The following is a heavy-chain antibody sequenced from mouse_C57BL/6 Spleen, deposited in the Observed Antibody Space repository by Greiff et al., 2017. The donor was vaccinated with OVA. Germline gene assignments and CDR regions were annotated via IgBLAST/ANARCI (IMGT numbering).Heavy chain of an antibody. Sequence: QVQLKQSGAELVRPGASVKLSCKASGYTFTDYYINWVKQRPGQGLEWIAKIYPGSGNTYYTEKFKGKATLTAEKSSSTAYMQLSSLTSEDSAVYGSAREMRSLDKGYWGQSTSVSVSS. J-gene: IGHJ4*01. CDR1: GYTFTDYY. CDR2: IYPGSGNT. CDR3: AREMRSLDKGY. V-gene: IGHV1-76*01.